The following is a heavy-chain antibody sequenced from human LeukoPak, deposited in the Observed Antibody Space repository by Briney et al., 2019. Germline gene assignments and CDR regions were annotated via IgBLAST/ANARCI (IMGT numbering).Heavy chain of an antibody. CDR3: ARDPAENIYYHYYGMDV. CDR2: INAGTGNT. Sequence: ASVKVSCKASGYTFTSYYMHWVRQAPGQRLEWMGWINAGTGNTRYSQKFQGRVTITRDTSASTAYIDLSSLTSEDTAMYYCARDPAENIYYHYYGMDVWGQGTTVTVSS. J-gene: IGHJ6*02. D-gene: IGHD1/OR15-1a*01. V-gene: IGHV1-3*01. CDR1: GYTFTSYY.